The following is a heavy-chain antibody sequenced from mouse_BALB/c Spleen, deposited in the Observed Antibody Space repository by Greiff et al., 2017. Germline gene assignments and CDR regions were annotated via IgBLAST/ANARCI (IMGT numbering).Heavy chain of an antibody. CDR1: GYTFTDYA. Sequence: VQLQQSGAELVRPGVSVKISCKGSGYTFTDYAMHWVKQSHAKSLEWIGVISTYYGDASYNQKFKGKATMTVDKSSSTAYMELARLTSEDSAIYYCARGLTTATLYYAMDYWGQGTSVTVSS. V-gene: IGHV1S137*01. D-gene: IGHD1-2*01. J-gene: IGHJ4*01. CDR3: ARGLTTATLYYAMDY. CDR2: ISTYYGDA.